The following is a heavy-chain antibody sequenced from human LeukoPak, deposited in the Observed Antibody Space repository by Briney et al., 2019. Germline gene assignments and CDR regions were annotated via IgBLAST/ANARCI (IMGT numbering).Heavy chain of an antibody. V-gene: IGHV7-4-1*02. Sequence: ASVKVSCKASGYTFTSNSINWVRQAPGQGLEWMGWISTNTGNPTYAQGFTGRLVFSLDTSVSTAYLQISSLKAEDTAVYYCARSSYYDSSGYYNPWGQGTLVTVSS. J-gene: IGHJ5*02. CDR1: GYTFTSNS. CDR2: ISTNTGNP. CDR3: ARSSYYDSSGYYNP. D-gene: IGHD3-22*01.